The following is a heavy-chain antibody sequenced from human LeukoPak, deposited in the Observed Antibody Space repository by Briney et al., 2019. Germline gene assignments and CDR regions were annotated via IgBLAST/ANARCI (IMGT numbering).Heavy chain of an antibody. D-gene: IGHD6-13*01. J-gene: IGHJ3*02. Sequence: GGSLRLSCAASGFTFSSYGMHWVRQAPGKGLEWVAFIRYDGSNKYYADSVKGRFTISRDNAKNSLYLQMNSLRAEDTAVYYCATPNGAAAGRKDAFDIWGQGTMVTVSS. CDR2: IRYDGSNK. V-gene: IGHV3-30*02. CDR1: GFTFSSYG. CDR3: ATPNGAAAGRKDAFDI.